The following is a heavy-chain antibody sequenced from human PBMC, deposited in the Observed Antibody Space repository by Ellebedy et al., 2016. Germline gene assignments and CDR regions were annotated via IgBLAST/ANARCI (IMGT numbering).Heavy chain of an antibody. CDR3: TREGAGGFDH. CDR1: GFPFSRYW. D-gene: IGHD1-26*01. J-gene: IGHJ4*02. V-gene: IGHV3-7*01. Sequence: GESLKISXAASGFPFSRYWLSWVRQTPGKGLEWVANIKQDGSRKEYVDSVKGRFTISRDNAKNSVDLQMNSLRAEDTAVYYCTREGAGGFDHWGQGTLVTVSS. CDR2: IKQDGSRK.